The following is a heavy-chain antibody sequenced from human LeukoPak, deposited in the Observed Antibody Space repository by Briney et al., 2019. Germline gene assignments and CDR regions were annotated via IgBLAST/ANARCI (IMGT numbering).Heavy chain of an antibody. CDR3: ARHSRSGYIGYENAFDI. CDR2: IYNSAST. V-gene: IGHV4-39*01. D-gene: IGHD5-12*01. J-gene: IGHJ3*02. CDR1: GDSISSSSYC. Sequence: SETLSLTCTVSGDSISSSSYCWDWIRQPPGKGLEWIGNIYNSASTHYNPSLKTRITMSVDTSKNQFSLKLNSVTAADTGIYYCARHSRSGYIGYENAFDIWGQGTMVTVSS.